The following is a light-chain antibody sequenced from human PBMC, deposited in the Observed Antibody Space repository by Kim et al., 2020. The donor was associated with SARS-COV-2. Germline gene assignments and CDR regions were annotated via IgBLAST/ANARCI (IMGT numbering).Light chain of an antibody. CDR3: QSYDSSLSGYV. Sequence: QRVTISCTGSSPNIGAGYDVHWYQQLPGTAPKLLIYGNSNRPSGVPDRFSGSKSGTSASLAITGLQAEDEADYYCQSYDSSLSGYVFGTGTKVNVL. CDR1: SPNIGAGYD. CDR2: GNS. J-gene: IGLJ1*01. V-gene: IGLV1-40*01.